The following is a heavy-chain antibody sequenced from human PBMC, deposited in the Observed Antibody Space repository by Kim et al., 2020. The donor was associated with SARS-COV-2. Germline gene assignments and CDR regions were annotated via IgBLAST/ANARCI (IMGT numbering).Heavy chain of an antibody. V-gene: IGHV4-59*13. CDR2: IYYRGST. J-gene: IGHJ5*02. Sequence: SSKYWTWIRQPPGKGLEWIGYIYYRGSTNYNPSLKSRVIMSVDTSKNQFSLKLTSVTAADTAVYYCARETEYNWFDTWGQGTLVIVSS. CDR3: ARETEYNWFDT. CDR1: SSKY.